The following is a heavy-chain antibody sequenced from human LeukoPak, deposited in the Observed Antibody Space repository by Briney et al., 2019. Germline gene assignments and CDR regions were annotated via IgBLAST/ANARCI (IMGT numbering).Heavy chain of an antibody. V-gene: IGHV3-9*01. Sequence: GRSLRLSCAASGFTFDDYAVHWVRQAPGKGLEWVSGISRNSVSIAYADSVKGRFTISRDNAKNSLYLQMNSLRAEDTALYYCAKGGSIALNNWFDPWGQGTLVTVSS. D-gene: IGHD6-6*01. CDR1: GFTFDDYA. CDR2: ISRNSVSI. J-gene: IGHJ5*02. CDR3: AKGGSIALNNWFDP.